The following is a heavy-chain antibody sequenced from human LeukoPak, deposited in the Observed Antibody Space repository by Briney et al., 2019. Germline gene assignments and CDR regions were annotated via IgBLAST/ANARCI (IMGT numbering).Heavy chain of an antibody. CDR1: GGSISSYY. J-gene: IGHJ4*02. CDR2: IYYSGST. CDR3: ARHETTMIAPVTFDY. D-gene: IGHD3-22*01. Sequence: SETLSLTCTVSGGSISSYYWSWIRQPPGKGLEWIGYIYYSGSTNYNPSLKSRVTISVDTSKNQFSLKLSSVTAADTAVYYCARHETTMIAPVTFDYWGQGTLVTVSS. V-gene: IGHV4-59*01.